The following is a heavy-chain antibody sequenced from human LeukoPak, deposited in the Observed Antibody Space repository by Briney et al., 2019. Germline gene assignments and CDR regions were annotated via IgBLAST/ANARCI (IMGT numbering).Heavy chain of an antibody. J-gene: IGHJ4*02. CDR1: GFTFSDYY. V-gene: IGHV3-11*01. CDR2: ISSSGSTI. CDR3: AGDPITIFGVIDY. D-gene: IGHD3-3*01. Sequence: GGSLRLSCAASGFTFSDYYMSWIRQAPGKGLEWVSYISSSGSTIYYADSVKGRFTISRDNAKNSLYLQMNSLRADDTAVYYCAGDPITIFGVIDYWGQGTLVTVSS.